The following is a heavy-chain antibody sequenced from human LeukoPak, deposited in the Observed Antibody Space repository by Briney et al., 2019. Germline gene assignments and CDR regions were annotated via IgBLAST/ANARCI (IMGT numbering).Heavy chain of an antibody. CDR3: AIRSQEYQLTSFDY. D-gene: IGHD2-2*01. V-gene: IGHV1-69*13. CDR1: GGTFSSYA. J-gene: IGHJ4*02. Sequence: GASVKVSCKASGGTFSSYAISWVRQAPGQGLEWMGRIIPIFGTANYAQKFQGRVTITADESTSTAYMELSSLRSEDTAVYYCAIRSQEYQLTSFDYWGQGTLVTVSS. CDR2: IIPIFGTA.